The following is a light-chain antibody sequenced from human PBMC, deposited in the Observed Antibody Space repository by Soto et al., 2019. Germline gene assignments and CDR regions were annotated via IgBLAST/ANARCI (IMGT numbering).Light chain of an antibody. J-gene: IGKJ5*01. V-gene: IGKV3-20*01. CDR3: QQYGSSHT. CDR2: GAS. Sequence: EIVMTQSPATLSVSPGERATLSCRASQNINSDDFAWYQQKPGQAPRLLIFGASTRATGIPDRFSGSGAGAYFNLTISRLEPADFGVYYCQQYGSSHTFGQGTRLEI. CDR1: QNINSDD.